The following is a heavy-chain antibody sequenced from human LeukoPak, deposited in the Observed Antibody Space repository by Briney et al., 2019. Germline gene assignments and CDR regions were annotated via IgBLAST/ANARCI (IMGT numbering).Heavy chain of an antibody. CDR1: GYTFTSYG. Sequence: GASVKVSCKASGYTFTSYGISWVRQAPGQGLEWMGWISAYNDNAHYAQGLEGRVAMTSETSTRTAYMELRSLRSDDTAMYYCARSTLGIEFDYWGQGSLVTVSS. CDR3: ARSTLGIEFDY. D-gene: IGHD3-16*01. V-gene: IGHV1-18*01. CDR2: ISAYNDNA. J-gene: IGHJ4*02.